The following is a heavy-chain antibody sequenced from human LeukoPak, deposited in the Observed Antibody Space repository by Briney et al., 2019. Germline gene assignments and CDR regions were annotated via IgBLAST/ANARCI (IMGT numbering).Heavy chain of an antibody. D-gene: IGHD2-15*01. CDR2: TNDNGDTT. CDR3: ARERIATPSLDP. V-gene: IGHV3-64*01. CDR1: GFTFSTYA. Sequence: PGGSLRLSCAASGFTFSTYAMHWVRQAPGKGLEYISGTNDNGDTTYYANSVKGRFTISRDNSKNTLFLQMGSLRTEDMAVYFCARERIATPSLDPWGQGILVTVSS. J-gene: IGHJ5*02.